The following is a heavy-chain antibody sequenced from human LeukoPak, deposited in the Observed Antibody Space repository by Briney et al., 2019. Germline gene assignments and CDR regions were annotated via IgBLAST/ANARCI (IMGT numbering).Heavy chain of an antibody. CDR2: IKPDGSQT. J-gene: IGHJ4*02. CDR3: FGSGSYSY. Sequence: GGSLRLSCAASGFTFSNSWINRVRQALGKGLERVANIKPDGSQTYYLDSVKGRFTVSRDNAKHSAYLQMNSLRAEDTAVYYCFGSGSYSYWDQGTLVTVSS. CDR1: GFTFSNSW. V-gene: IGHV3-7*01. D-gene: IGHD3-10*01.